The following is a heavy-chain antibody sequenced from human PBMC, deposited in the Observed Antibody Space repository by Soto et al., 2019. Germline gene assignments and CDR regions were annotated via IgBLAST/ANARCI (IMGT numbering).Heavy chain of an antibody. CDR1: GYTSTNYY. J-gene: IGHJ4*02. V-gene: IGHV1-46*01. Sequence: ASVKVSCKASGYTSTNYYMHWVRQAPGQGLEWMGIINPTDGTAIYAQKFQGRGTMTRDTSTTTIYMELSSLRSEDTAVYYCARGDDVVSPSGTYYFDYWGQGTLVTVSS. CDR3: ARGDDVVSPSGTYYFDY. D-gene: IGHD3-10*01. CDR2: INPTDGTA.